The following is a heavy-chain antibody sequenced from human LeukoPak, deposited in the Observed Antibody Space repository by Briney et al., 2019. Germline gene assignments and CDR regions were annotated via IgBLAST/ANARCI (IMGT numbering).Heavy chain of an antibody. CDR3: ARDSALYYYYDGMDV. CDR2: ISYDGSNK. D-gene: IGHD3-10*01. Sequence: PGGSLRLSCAASGFTFSSYAMHWVRQAPGKGLEWVAVISYDGSNKYYADSVKGRFTISRDNSKNTLYLQMNSLRAEDTAVYYCARDSALYYYYDGMDVWGQGTTVTVSS. J-gene: IGHJ6*02. V-gene: IGHV3-30-3*01. CDR1: GFTFSSYA.